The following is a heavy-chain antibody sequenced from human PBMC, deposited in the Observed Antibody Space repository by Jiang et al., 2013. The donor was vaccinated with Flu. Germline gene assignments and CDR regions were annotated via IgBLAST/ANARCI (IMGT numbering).Heavy chain of an antibody. J-gene: IGHJ4*02. D-gene: IGHD3-22*01. CDR2: INEGGGEE. CDR1: GFSFSTYW. Sequence: QLVESGGGLIQPGGSLRLSCAASGFSFSTYWMSWVRQAPGKGLEWVANINEGGGEEYHVNSVKGRFIISRDNAKNSLYLEMSSLRAEDTAVYYCARRPIGRYFDYWGQGALVAVSS. V-gene: IGHV3-7*01. CDR3: ARRPIGRYFDY.